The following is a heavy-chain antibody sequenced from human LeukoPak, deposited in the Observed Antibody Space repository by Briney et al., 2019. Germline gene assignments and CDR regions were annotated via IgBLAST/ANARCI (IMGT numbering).Heavy chain of an antibody. CDR2: INHSGST. D-gene: IGHD3-22*01. Sequence: SETLSLTCAVYGGSFSGYYWSCIRQPPGKGLEWIGEINHSGSTNYNPSLKSRVTISVDTSKNQFSLKLSSVTAADTAVYYCARGDYYYDSSLYFDYWGQGTLVTVSS. CDR1: GGSFSGYY. CDR3: ARGDYYYDSSLYFDY. J-gene: IGHJ4*02. V-gene: IGHV4-34*01.